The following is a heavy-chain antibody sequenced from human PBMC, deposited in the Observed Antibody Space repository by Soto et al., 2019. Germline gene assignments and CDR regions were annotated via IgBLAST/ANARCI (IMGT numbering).Heavy chain of an antibody. V-gene: IGHV3-74*01. D-gene: IGHD6-6*01. Sequence: EVQLVESGGGLVQPGGSLRLYCAASGFTFSNYWMHWVRQAPGKGLGWVSRINSEGSSRRYADCVKGGFTISRDNAKNTLYLQMNSLRAEDTAVYYCARDRVAGRSWFHPWGQGVLVTVSS. J-gene: IGHJ5*02. CDR3: ARDRVAGRSWFHP. CDR2: INSEGSSR. CDR1: GFTFSNYW.